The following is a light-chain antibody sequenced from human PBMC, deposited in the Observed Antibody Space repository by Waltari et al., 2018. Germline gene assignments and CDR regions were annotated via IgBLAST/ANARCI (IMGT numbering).Light chain of an antibody. CDR1: QGISSW. J-gene: IGKJ4*01. CDR3: QQGYNTPLT. V-gene: IGKV1-12*01. Sequence: DIQMTKSPSSMSASVGDKVTITCRAGQGISSWLAWYQQKPGKAPKLLIYAASSLQSGVPSRFSGSGSGTGYTLTISSLQPEDFATYYCQQGYNTPLTFGGGTKVEIK. CDR2: AAS.